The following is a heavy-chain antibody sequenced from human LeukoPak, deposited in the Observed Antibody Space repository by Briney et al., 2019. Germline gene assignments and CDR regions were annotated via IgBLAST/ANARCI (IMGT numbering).Heavy chain of an antibody. CDR3: AKDGNGRYYYDSSGYYYFDY. V-gene: IGHV3-30*02. J-gene: IGHJ4*02. Sequence: PGGSLRLSCAASGFTFSSYGMSWVRQAPGKGLEWVAFIRYDGSNKYYADSVKGRFTISRDNSKNTLYLQMNSLRAEDTAVYYCAKDGNGRYYYDSSGYYYFDYWGQGTLVTVSS. D-gene: IGHD3-22*01. CDR1: GFTFSSYG. CDR2: IRYDGSNK.